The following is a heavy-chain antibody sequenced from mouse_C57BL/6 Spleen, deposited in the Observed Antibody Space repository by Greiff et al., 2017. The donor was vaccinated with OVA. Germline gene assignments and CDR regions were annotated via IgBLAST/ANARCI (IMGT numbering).Heavy chain of an antibody. CDR1: GYTFTSYW. D-gene: IGHD2-14*01. J-gene: IGHJ2*01. CDR3: TRVGGSDGGGVVRYFDY. V-gene: IGHV1-5*01. Sequence: EVQLQESGTVLARPGASVKMSCKTSGYTFTSYWMHWVKQRPGQGLEWIGAIYPGNSDTSYNQKFKGKAKLTAATSASTAYMELSSLTNEDSAVYYCTRVGGSDGGGVVRYFDYWGQGTTLTVSS. CDR2: IYPGNSDT.